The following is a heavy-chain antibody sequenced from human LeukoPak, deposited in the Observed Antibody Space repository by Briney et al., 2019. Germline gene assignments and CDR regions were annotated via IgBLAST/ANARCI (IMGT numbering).Heavy chain of an antibody. V-gene: IGHV3-33*01. CDR3: ARDMKGYSYGYWCWFDP. J-gene: IGHJ5*02. Sequence: GGSLRLSCAASGFTFSSYGMHWVRQAPGKGLEWVAVIWYDGSNKYYADSVKGRFTVSRDNSKNTLYLQMNSLRAEDTAVYYCARDMKGYSYGYWCWFDPWGQGALVTVSS. D-gene: IGHD5-18*01. CDR2: IWYDGSNK. CDR1: GFTFSSYG.